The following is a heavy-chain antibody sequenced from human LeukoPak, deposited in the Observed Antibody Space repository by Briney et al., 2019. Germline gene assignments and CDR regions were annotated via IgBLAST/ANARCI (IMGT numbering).Heavy chain of an antibody. J-gene: IGHJ4*02. CDR1: GYTFNSYY. D-gene: IGHD4-17*01. Sequence: GSVTVSCKASGYTFNSYYVHWVRQAPGQGLEWMGIINPSGGSTSYAQEFQGRVTMTRDTFTSTVYMELSSLRSEDTAVYYCARESYGEEDNWGQGTLVTVST. CDR3: ARESYGEEDN. CDR2: INPSGGST. V-gene: IGHV1-46*02.